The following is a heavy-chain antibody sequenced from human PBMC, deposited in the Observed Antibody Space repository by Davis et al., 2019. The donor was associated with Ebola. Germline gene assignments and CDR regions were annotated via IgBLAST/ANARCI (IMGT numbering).Heavy chain of an antibody. V-gene: IGHV3-23*01. Sequence: GESLKISCVASGFTFSNYAMSWVRQAPGKGLEWVSAISGSGGSRHHADAVKGRFTISRDISKNTVYLQMNSLKTEDTAVYYCTGGSGSYRDYWGQGTLVTVSS. D-gene: IGHD1-26*01. CDR2: ISGSGGSR. J-gene: IGHJ4*02. CDR1: GFTFSNYA. CDR3: TGGSGSYRDY.